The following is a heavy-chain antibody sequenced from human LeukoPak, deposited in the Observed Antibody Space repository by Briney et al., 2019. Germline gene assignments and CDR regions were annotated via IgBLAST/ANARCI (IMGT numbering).Heavy chain of an antibody. CDR1: GFTFSSYG. CDR3: AKRAGRGVLAEFDF. CDR2: ISYDGSNK. Sequence: GGSLRLSCAASGFTFSSYGMHWVRQAPGKGLEWVAVISYDGSNKYYADSVKGRFTISRDNSKNTLYLQMNSLKVGDTAVYYCAKRAGRGVLAEFDFWGQGTLVTVSS. D-gene: IGHD4/OR15-4a*01. J-gene: IGHJ5*01. V-gene: IGHV3-30*18.